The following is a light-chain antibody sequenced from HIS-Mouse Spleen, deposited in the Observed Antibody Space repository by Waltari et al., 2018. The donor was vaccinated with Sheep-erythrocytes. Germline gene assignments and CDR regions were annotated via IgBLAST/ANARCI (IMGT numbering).Light chain of an antibody. V-gene: IGLV2-23*01. CDR1: SSSVGSYNL. J-gene: IGLJ3*02. CDR3: CSYAGSSTPWV. CDR2: EGS. Sequence: QSALTQPASVSGSPGQSITIPCTGPSSSVGSYNLVSWYQQHPGKAPKPMIYEGSKRPSGVSNRFSGSKSGNTASLTISGLQAEDEADYYCCSYAGSSTPWVFGGGTKLTVL.